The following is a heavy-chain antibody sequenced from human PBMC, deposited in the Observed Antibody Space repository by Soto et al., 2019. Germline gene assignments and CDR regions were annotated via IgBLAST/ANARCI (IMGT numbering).Heavy chain of an antibody. CDR1: GFTFSSYG. D-gene: IGHD3-22*01. Sequence: QVQLVESGGGVVQPGRSLRLSCAASGFTFSSYGMHWVRQAPGRGLAWVGVIWSDGSNKYYADSVKGRFTISRDNSKNPLYLQMNSLRAEDTAVYYCARYYYDSSGYYPLWGQGTLVTVSS. CDR3: ARYYYDSSGYYPL. V-gene: IGHV3-33*01. J-gene: IGHJ4*02. CDR2: IWSDGSNK.